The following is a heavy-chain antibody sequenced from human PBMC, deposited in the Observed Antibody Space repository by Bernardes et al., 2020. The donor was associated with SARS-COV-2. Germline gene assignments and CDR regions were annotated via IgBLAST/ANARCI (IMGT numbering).Heavy chain of an antibody. CDR3: ARGIQLWSLTYYFDY. V-gene: IGHV3-48*01. CDR1: GYTFSNYA. CDR2: LSGSSSSTI. Sequence: GYLSLSCAASGYTFSNYAMNWVRQAPGKGLEWVSGLSGSSSSTIYYADSVKGRFTISRDNAKNSLYLQMNSLRAEDTAVYYCARGIQLWSLTYYFDYWGQGTLVTVSS. J-gene: IGHJ4*02. D-gene: IGHD5-18*01.